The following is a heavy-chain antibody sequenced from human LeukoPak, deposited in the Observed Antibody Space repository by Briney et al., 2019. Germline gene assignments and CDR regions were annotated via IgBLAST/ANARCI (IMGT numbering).Heavy chain of an antibody. CDR3: ARHGGGKRQGSSTSCCNFDY. J-gene: IGHJ4*02. CDR2: INHSGST. CDR1: GGSFSGYY. Sequence: SETLSLTCAVYGGSFSGYYWSWIRQPPGKGLEWIGEINHSGSTNYNPSLKSRVTISVDTSKNQFSLKLSSVTAADTAVYYCARHGGGKRQGSSTSCCNFDYWGQGTLVTVSS. V-gene: IGHV4-34*01. D-gene: IGHD2-2*01.